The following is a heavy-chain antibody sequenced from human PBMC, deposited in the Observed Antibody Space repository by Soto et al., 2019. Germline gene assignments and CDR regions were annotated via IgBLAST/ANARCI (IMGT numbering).Heavy chain of an antibody. Sequence: EVRLLESGGGPVQPGGSLRLSCAASGFTFSSYAMSWVRQAPGKGLEWVSAISGSGGNTYYADSVKGRFTISRDNSKNTMYLQMNSLSAEDTALYYCAKDLGKGGGSVFGNWGQGSLVTVSS. D-gene: IGHD7-27*01. V-gene: IGHV3-23*01. CDR1: GFTFSSYA. CDR2: ISGSGGNT. J-gene: IGHJ4*02. CDR3: AKDLGKGGGSVFGN.